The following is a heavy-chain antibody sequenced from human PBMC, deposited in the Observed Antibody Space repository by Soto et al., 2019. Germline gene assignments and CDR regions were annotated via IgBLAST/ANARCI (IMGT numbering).Heavy chain of an antibody. CDR3: ARHSGNIAADLDY. J-gene: IGHJ4*02. Sequence: SETLSLTCTVSGGSISSSSYYWGWIRQPPGKGLEWIGSIYYSGSTYYNPSLKSRVTISVDTSKNQFSLKLSSVTAADTAVYYCARHSGNIAADLDYWGQGTLVTVSS. V-gene: IGHV4-39*01. CDR1: GGSISSSSYY. D-gene: IGHD6-13*01. CDR2: IYYSGST.